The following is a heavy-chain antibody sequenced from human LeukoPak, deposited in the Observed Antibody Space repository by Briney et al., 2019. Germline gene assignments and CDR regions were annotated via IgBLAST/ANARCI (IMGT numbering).Heavy chain of an antibody. CDR2: IKQDGSEK. Sequence: GGSLRLSCVASGFTFSTYWMSWVRQAPGKGLEWVANIKQDGSEKYYLDSLKGRFTISRDNAKNSLYLQMNSLTAEDTAIYYCARSLRVAVAASYWGQGTLVTVSS. V-gene: IGHV3-7*01. J-gene: IGHJ4*02. D-gene: IGHD6-19*01. CDR1: GFTFSTYW. CDR3: ARSLRVAVAASY.